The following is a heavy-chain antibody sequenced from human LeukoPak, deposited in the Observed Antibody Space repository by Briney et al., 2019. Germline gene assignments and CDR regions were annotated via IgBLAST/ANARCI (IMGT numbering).Heavy chain of an antibody. Sequence: PGGSLRLSCAGSGFTFRDYWMSWLRQAPGKGPEWVAHIKPDGSEKYYVDSVKGRFIISRDDAKNSLYLQMNSLRAEDTAVYYCARGKYLEWELPRGGNFDYWGQGTLVTVSS. CDR3: ARGKYLEWELPRGGNFDY. CDR1: GFTFRDYW. D-gene: IGHD1-26*01. CDR2: IKPDGSEK. J-gene: IGHJ4*02. V-gene: IGHV3-7*01.